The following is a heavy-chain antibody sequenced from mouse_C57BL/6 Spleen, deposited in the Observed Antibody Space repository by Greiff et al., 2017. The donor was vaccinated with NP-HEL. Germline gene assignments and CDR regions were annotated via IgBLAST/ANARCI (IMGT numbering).Heavy chain of an antibody. D-gene: IGHD1-2*01. CDR3: AREGLTTARDY. CDR1: GYTFTSYW. CDR2: IYPGSGST. V-gene: IGHV1-55*01. J-gene: IGHJ2*01. Sequence: QVQLQQSGAELVKPGASVKMSCKASGYTFTSYWITWVKQRPGQGLEWIGDIYPGSGSTNYNEKFKSKATLTVDTSSSTAYMQLSSLTSEDSAVYYCAREGLTTARDYWGQGTTLTVSS.